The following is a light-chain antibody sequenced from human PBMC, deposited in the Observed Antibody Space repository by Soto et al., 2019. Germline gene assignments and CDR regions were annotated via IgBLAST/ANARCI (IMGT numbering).Light chain of an antibody. CDR3: QQYNSWPFT. V-gene: IGKV3-11*01. J-gene: IGKJ3*01. Sequence: EIVLTQSPATLSLSPGERATLSCRASQSVSSYLAWYQQKPGQAPRLLIYDASNRATGIPARFSGSGSGTDFTLTISSLEPEDFAVYWCQQYNSWPFTFGPGTKVEFK. CDR2: DAS. CDR1: QSVSSY.